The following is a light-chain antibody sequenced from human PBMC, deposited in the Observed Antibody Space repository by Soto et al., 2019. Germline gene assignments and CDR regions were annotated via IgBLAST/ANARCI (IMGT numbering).Light chain of an antibody. CDR3: QQYNNWPPKT. CDR1: QSVSSN. CDR2: GAS. Sequence: EIVMTQSPATLSVSPGERATLSCRASQSVSSNLAWYQQKPGQAPRLLIYGASTRVTGIPARFSGSGSGTEFTLTISSLQSEDFAVYYCQQYNNWPPKTFGQGTKVDIK. V-gene: IGKV3-15*01. J-gene: IGKJ1*01.